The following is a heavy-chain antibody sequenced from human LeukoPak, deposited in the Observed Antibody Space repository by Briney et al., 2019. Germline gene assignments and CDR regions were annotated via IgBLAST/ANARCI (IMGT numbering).Heavy chain of an antibody. D-gene: IGHD3-22*01. CDR2: IYTSGST. Sequence: SETLSLTCTVSGGSISSYYWSWIRQPAGKGLEWIGRIYTSGSTNYNPSLKSRVTMSVDTSKNQFSLKLSSVTAADTAVYYCARGQYYYDSSGYRSGPGGAFDIWGQGTMVTVSS. CDR1: GGSISSYY. V-gene: IGHV4-4*07. CDR3: ARGQYYYDSSGYRSGPGGAFDI. J-gene: IGHJ3*02.